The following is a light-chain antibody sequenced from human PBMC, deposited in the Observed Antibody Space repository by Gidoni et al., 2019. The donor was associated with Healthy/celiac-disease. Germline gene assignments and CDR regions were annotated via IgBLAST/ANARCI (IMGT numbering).Light chain of an antibody. Sequence: DFVMTPTPLPPSVTPGQQATIPCKSIQSLLHSDEKTSLYWYLQKQGQPHQLLNSDVNNRFSEVPDRFSSRESGTDFTLKISRVEAEDVGVYYCMQSIQLYTFGQGTKLDIK. V-gene: IGKV2D-29*01. J-gene: IGKJ2*01. CDR3: MQSIQLYT. CDR2: DVN. CDR1: QSLLHSDEKTS.